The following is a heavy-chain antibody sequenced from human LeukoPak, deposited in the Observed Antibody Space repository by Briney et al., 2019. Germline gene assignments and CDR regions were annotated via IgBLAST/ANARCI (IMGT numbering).Heavy chain of an antibody. CDR3: AKDTIAAAGRSNAFDI. D-gene: IGHD6-13*01. CDR1: GFTFSSYA. CDR2: ISGSGGST. J-gene: IGHJ3*02. V-gene: IGHV3-23*01. Sequence: GGSLRLSCAASGFTFSSYAMSWARQAPGKGLEWVSAISGSGGSTYYADSVKGRFTISRDNSKNTLYLQMNSLRAEDTAVYYCAKDTIAAAGRSNAFDIWGQGTMVTVSS.